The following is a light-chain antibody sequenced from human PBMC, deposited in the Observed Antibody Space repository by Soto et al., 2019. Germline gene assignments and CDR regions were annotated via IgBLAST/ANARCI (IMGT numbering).Light chain of an antibody. V-gene: IGKV1-39*01. CDR3: QQNDISRRT. CDR1: QRIGTY. CDR2: DAS. Sequence: DIEMNQSPSGLSASVGDTVTITCRSCQRIGTYLNWYQQRPGKAPKLLIYDASTLQSGVPSRFRGSGSGTDYTLTITGLLPEDFATYDCQQNDISRRTFRQGTKVDIK. J-gene: IGKJ1*01.